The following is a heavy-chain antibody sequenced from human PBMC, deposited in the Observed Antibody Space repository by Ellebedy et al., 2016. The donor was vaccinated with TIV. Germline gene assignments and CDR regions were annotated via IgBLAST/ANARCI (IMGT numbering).Heavy chain of an antibody. Sequence: AASVKVSCNASGDTFTGYYMHWVRQAPGQGLELLGWINPNSGGTNYAQKFQGRVTMTRDTSISTAYMELSRLRSDDTAVYYGARADYDYVWGSSPGNYWGQGTLVTVSS. V-gene: IGHV1-2*02. CDR3: ARADYDYVWGSSPGNY. CDR2: INPNSGGT. J-gene: IGHJ4*02. CDR1: GDTFTGYY. D-gene: IGHD3-16*01.